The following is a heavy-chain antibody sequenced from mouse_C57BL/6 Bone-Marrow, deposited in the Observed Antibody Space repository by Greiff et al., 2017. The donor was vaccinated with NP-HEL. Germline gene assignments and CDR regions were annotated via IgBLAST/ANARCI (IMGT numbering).Heavy chain of an antibody. CDR1: GFNIKDDY. CDR2: IDPENGDT. V-gene: IGHV14-4*01. Sequence: EVQLQQSGAELVRPGASVKLSCTASGFNIKDDYMHWVKQRPEQGLEWIGWIDPENGDTEYASKFQGKATITADTSSNTAYLQLSSLTSEDTAVYYCTTYYSNYEDYAMDYWGQGTSVTVSS. CDR3: TTYYSNYEDYAMDY. J-gene: IGHJ4*01. D-gene: IGHD2-5*01.